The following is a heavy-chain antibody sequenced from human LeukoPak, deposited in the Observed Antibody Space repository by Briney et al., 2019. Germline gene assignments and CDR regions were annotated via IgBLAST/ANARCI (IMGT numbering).Heavy chain of an antibody. D-gene: IGHD3-10*01. CDR2: ISGSGGST. J-gene: IGHJ1*01. Sequence: PGGSLRLSCAASGFTFSSYAMSWVRQAPGKGLEWVSAISGSGGSTYYADSVKGRFTISRDNSKNTLYLQMNSLRAEDTAVYYCAKDSQVRGVPDDFQHWGQGTLVTVSS. CDR3: AKDSQVRGVPDDFQH. CDR1: GFTFSSYA. V-gene: IGHV3-23*01.